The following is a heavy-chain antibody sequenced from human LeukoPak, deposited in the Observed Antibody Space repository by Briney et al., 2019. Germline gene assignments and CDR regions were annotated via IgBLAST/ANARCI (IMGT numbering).Heavy chain of an antibody. V-gene: IGHV1-24*01. D-gene: IGHD3-10*01. CDR1: GYTLTELS. CDR2: FDPEDGET. CDR3: AGRAVVRSRSRDYYYYYGMDV. J-gene: IGHJ6*04. Sequence: ASVNVSCTVSGYTLTELSMHWVRQAPGKGLEWMGVFDPEDGETIYAQKLQGRVTMTEDTSTDTAYMELSSLRSEDTAVYYCAGRAVVRSRSRDYYYYYGMDVWGKGTTVTVSS.